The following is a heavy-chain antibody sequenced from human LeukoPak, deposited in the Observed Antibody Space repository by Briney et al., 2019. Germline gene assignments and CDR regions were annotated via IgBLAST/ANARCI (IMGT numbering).Heavy chain of an antibody. CDR3: AKDRVSPGFNWFDP. CDR1: GVIISSYA. D-gene: IGHD2/OR15-2a*01. CDR2: INGRGDNT. Sequence: GGSLRLSCAASGVIISSYALGWVRQAPGKGLEWVSAINGRGDNTYYADFVKGRFTISRDNSKSTVYLQMNSLRTEDTAVYYCAKDRVSPGFNWFDPWGQETLVTVSS. V-gene: IGHV3-23*01. J-gene: IGHJ5*02.